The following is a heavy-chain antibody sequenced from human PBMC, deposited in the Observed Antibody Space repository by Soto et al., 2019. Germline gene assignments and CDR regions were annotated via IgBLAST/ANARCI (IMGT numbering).Heavy chain of an antibody. CDR2: INHSGST. V-gene: IGHV4-34*01. Sequence: LSLHQGVVWGSSSDFYWSRILQPPGKGLEWIGEINHSGSTNYNPSLKSRVTISVDTSKNQFSLKLSSVTAADTAVYYCARGYRGYYYYYMDVWGKGTTVTSP. D-gene: IGHD6-13*01. J-gene: IGHJ6*03. CDR1: GSSSDFY. CDR3: ARGYRGYYYYYMDV.